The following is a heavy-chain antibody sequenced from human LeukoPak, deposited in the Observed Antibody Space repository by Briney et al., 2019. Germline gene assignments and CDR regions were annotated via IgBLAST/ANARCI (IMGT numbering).Heavy chain of an antibody. CDR1: GYIFTDYY. CDR2: INPNSGGT. J-gene: IGHJ4*02. V-gene: IGHV1-2*06. D-gene: IGHD3-22*01. Sequence: GASVKVSCKASGYIFTDYYMHWVRQAPGQELGWMGRINPNSGGTNYAQKFQGRVTMTRDTSISTAYMELSRLRSDDTAVYYCTREGDSSGYYVDYWGQGTLVTVSS. CDR3: TREGDSSGYYVDY.